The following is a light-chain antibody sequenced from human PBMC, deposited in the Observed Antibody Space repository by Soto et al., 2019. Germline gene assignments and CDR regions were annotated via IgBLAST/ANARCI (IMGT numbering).Light chain of an antibody. J-gene: IGLJ2*01. CDR1: IHYDF. Sequence: QSALTQPASVSGSPGQSITISCTGYIHYDFVSWYQQHPGTAPKLVIYEVSNRPSGTSDRFSGSKSGHTASLTISGLQTEDEASYYCCSYAGNSTVVFGGGTQLTVL. V-gene: IGLV2-23*02. CDR3: CSYAGNSTVV. CDR2: EVS.